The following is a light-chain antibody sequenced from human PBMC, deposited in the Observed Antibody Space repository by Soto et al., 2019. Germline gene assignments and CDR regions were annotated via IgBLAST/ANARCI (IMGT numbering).Light chain of an antibody. CDR2: AAS. CDR1: QGISNY. J-gene: IGKJ1*01. Sequence: DIQMTQSPSSLSASVGDRVTITCRASQGISNYLAWYQQKPGKVPNLLIYAASTLQSGVPSRFRCSGSGTDFTLTISSLQPEDVATYYCQECNTAPTWTFGQGTKVEV. V-gene: IGKV1-27*01. CDR3: QECNTAPTWT.